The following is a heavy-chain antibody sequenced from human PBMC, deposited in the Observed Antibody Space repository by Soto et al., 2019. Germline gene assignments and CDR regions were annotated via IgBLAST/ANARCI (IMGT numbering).Heavy chain of an antibody. CDR3: TTEVGIVADDY. CDR1: RFTFSNAW. CDR2: IKSKTDGGTT. V-gene: IGHV3-15*01. J-gene: IGHJ4*02. D-gene: IGHD5-12*01. Sequence: GSLKISCASSRFTFSNAWMNWVRQAPGKGLEWVGRIKSKTDGGTTDYAAPVKGRFTISRDDSKNTLYLQMNSLKTEDTAVYYCTTEVGIVADDYWGQGTMVTVSS.